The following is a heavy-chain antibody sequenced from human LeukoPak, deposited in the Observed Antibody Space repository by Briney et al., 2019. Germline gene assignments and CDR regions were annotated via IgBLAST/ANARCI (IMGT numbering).Heavy chain of an antibody. D-gene: IGHD4-17*01. J-gene: IGHJ2*01. CDR2: ISSSGSTI. CDR1: GFTLSNYS. Sequence: GGSLRLSRSTPGFTLSNYSMNLVRQAPGKGPGLVSYISSSGSTIYYADSVKGRFTISRDNAKNSLYLQMNSLRAEDTAVYYCARDWPPTTVTTFWWYFDLWGRGTLVTVSS. CDR3: ARDWPPTTVTTFWWYFDL. V-gene: IGHV3-48*04.